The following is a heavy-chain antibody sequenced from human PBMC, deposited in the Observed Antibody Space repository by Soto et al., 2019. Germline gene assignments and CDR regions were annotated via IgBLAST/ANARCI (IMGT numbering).Heavy chain of an antibody. Sequence: QLQLQESGPGLVKPSETLSLTCTVSGGSISSSSYYWGWIRQPPGKGLEWIGSIYYSGSTYYNPSLKSRVTISVDTSKNQFSLKLSSVTAADTAVYYCARPYGDYQYGMDVWGQGTKGTV. D-gene: IGHD4-17*01. J-gene: IGHJ6*02. CDR1: GGSISSSSYY. CDR2: IYYSGST. V-gene: IGHV4-39*01. CDR3: ARPYGDYQYGMDV.